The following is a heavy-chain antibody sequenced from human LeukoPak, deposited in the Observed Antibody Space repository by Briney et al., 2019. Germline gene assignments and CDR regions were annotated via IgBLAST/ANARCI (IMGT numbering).Heavy chain of an antibody. J-gene: IGHJ4*02. V-gene: IGHV4-39*07. CDR3: ARDFSPYYDFWSGYYTQKRGGLDY. Sequence: SETLSLTCTVSGGSISSSSYYWGWIRHPPGKGLEWIGSIYYSGSTYYNPSLKNRVTISVDTSKNQFSLKLSSVTAADTAVYYCARDFSPYYDFWSGYYTQKRGGLDYWGQGTLVTVSS. CDR1: GGSISSSSYY. D-gene: IGHD3-3*01. CDR2: IYYSGST.